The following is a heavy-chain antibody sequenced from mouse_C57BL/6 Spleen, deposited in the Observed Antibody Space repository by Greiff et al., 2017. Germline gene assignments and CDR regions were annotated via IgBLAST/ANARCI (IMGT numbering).Heavy chain of an antibody. CDR3: ARSSYYDYDLDY. D-gene: IGHD2-4*01. Sequence: VKLQQSGAELVKPGASVKISCKASGYAFSSYWMNWVKQRPGKGLEWIGQIYPGDGDTNYNGKFKGKATLTADKSSSTAYMQLSSLTSEDSAVYFCARSSYYDYDLDYWGQGTTLTVSS. CDR1: GYAFSSYW. V-gene: IGHV1-80*01. CDR2: IYPGDGDT. J-gene: IGHJ2*01.